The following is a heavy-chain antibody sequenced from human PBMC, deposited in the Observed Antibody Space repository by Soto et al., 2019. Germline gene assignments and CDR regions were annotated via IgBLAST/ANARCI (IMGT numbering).Heavy chain of an antibody. V-gene: IGHV3-74*01. CDR1: AFTFSSYW. D-gene: IGHD4-17*01. Sequence: PGGSLRLSCAASAFTFSSYWIHWVRQAPGKGLVWVSRVNGDGNNTNHADSVKGRFTISRDNDKNTLYLQMNSLRAEDTAVYYCARVSRSTSVNFDYWGQGTQVTVSS. CDR2: VNGDGNNT. CDR3: ARVSRSTSVNFDY. J-gene: IGHJ4*02.